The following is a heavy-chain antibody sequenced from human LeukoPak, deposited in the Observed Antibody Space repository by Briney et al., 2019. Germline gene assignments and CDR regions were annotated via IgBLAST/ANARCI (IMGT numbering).Heavy chain of an antibody. CDR3: ARHDAGIAARPFDN. Sequence: SETLSLTCTVSGGSISTYYWSWIRRPPGKGLEWIAYIHASGPTNYNPSLKSRITISVDTSKNQFPLKLSSVPAADTDVYYCARHDAGIAARPFDNWGQGTLVTVSS. CDR2: IHASGPT. V-gene: IGHV4-4*09. CDR1: GGSISTYY. D-gene: IGHD6-6*01. J-gene: IGHJ4*02.